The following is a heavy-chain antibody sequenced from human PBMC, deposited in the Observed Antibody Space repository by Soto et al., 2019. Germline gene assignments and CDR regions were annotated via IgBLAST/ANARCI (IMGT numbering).Heavy chain of an antibody. D-gene: IGHD6-19*01. J-gene: IGHJ6*02. CDR1: GYTFASYG. V-gene: IGHV1-18*01. CDR3: ARGGGVAGFFYYYFGMDV. Sequence: QVQLVQSGAEVKKPGASVKVSCKTSGYTFASYGVTWVRQAPGQGLEWMGWISAYNGNTDYAQKLQGRVTMTTDTSTSTAYMELRSLRSDDTAVYYCARGGGVAGFFYYYFGMDVWGPGTTVTVSS. CDR2: ISAYNGNT.